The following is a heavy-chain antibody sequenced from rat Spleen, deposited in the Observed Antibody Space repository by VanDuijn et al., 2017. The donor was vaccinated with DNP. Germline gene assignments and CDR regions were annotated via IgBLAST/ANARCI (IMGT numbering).Heavy chain of an antibody. CDR1: GFSLTNHP. CDR3: TRDDTIAAIWY. CDR2: VWIGGTT. D-gene: IGHD1-2*01. J-gene: IGHJ2*01. V-gene: IGHV2-43*01. Sequence: QVQLRESGPGLVQPSQTLSLACTVSGFSLTNHPVHWVRQPSGKGLEWMGVVWIGGTTHISSIFKSRLTISRDTSKSQVFLRMNSLQTEDTAIYFCTRDDTIAAIWYWGQGVMVTVSS.